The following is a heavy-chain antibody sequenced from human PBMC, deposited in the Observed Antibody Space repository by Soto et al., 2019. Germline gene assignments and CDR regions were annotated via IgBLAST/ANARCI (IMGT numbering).Heavy chain of an antibody. J-gene: IGHJ5*02. CDR2: INAGNGNT. D-gene: IGHD6-25*01. CDR1: GYPFTSYA. CDR3: ARGFRVGAADWFDA. Sequence: QVQLVQSGAEVKKPGASVTVSCKASGYPFTSYAMHWVRQAPGHRLEWMGWINAGNGNTKYSQKFQGRVTITRDTSASTAYMELSSVGSEDTAVYYCARGFRVGAADWFDAWGQGPLVTVSS. V-gene: IGHV1-3*01.